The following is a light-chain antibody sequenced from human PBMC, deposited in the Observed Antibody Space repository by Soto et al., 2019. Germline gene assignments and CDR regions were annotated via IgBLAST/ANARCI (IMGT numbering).Light chain of an antibody. CDR1: SSDVGAYDF. V-gene: IGLV2-14*01. CDR3: SSYRTNSTRV. Sequence: QSVLTQPASVSGSPGQSITISCTGTSSDVGAYDFVSWYQQHPGKAPKLMIYDVSDRPSGVSNRFSGSKSGNAASLTISGLRTEDEAEYYCSSYRTNSTRVFGTGTKVTVL. J-gene: IGLJ1*01. CDR2: DVS.